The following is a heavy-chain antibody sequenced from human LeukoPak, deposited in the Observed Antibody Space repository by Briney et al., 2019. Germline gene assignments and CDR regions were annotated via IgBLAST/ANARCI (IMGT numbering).Heavy chain of an antibody. V-gene: IGHV4-59*08. Sequence: SETLSLTCTVSGGSISSYYWSWIRQPPGKGLEWIGYIYYSGSTNCNPSLKSRVTISVDTSKNQFSLKLSSVTAADTAVYYCARHPLVAAADRRNWFDPWGQGTLVTVSS. CDR2: IYYSGST. J-gene: IGHJ5*02. CDR3: ARHPLVAAADRRNWFDP. D-gene: IGHD6-13*01. CDR1: GGSISSYY.